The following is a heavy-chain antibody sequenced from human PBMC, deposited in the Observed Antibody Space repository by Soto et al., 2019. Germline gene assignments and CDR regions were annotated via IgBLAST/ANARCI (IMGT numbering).Heavy chain of an antibody. V-gene: IGHV1-46*03. D-gene: IGHD3-22*01. CDR1: GYTFTSYY. CDR3: ARARVDYYGSSGYYYAFDS. Sequence: GASVKVSCKASGYTFTSYYMHWVRQAPGQGLERMGIINPSGGSTTYAQKFQGRVTMTRDTSTSTVYMELSSLRSEDTAVYYCARARVDYYGSSGYYYAFDSWGQGTLVTVSS. CDR2: INPSGGST. J-gene: IGHJ4*02.